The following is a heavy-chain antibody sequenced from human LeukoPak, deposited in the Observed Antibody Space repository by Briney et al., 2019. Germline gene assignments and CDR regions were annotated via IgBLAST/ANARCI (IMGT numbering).Heavy chain of an antibody. Sequence: PSETLSLTCAVYGXSFSGYYWSWIRQPPGKGLEWIGEINHSGSTNYNPSLKSRVTISVDTSKNQFSLKLSSVTAADTAVYYCASGPYSSSGYFDYWGQGTLVTVSS. V-gene: IGHV4-34*01. CDR3: ASGPYSSSGYFDY. CDR1: GXSFSGYY. CDR2: INHSGST. J-gene: IGHJ4*02. D-gene: IGHD6-6*01.